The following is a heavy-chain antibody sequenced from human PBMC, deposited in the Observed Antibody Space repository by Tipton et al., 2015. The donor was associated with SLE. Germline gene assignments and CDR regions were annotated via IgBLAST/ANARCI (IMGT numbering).Heavy chain of an antibody. CDR2: IGSRSSYT. CDR1: GFTFSDYY. J-gene: IGHJ3*02. D-gene: IGHD5-24*01. CDR3: ARDDYSRDGYNPGAFDI. V-gene: IGHV3-11*06. Sequence: SLRLSCAASGFTFSDYYMSWIREAPGKGLEWVSYIGSRSSYTNYADSVKGRFNISRDNAKNSLYLQMNSLRAEDTAVYYCARDDYSRDGYNPGAFDIWGQGTMVTVSS.